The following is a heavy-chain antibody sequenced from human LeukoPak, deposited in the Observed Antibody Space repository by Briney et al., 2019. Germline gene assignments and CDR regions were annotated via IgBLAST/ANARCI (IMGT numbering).Heavy chain of an antibody. CDR1: GGSISSYY. J-gene: IGHJ3*02. Sequence: SETLSLTCTVSGGSISSYYWSWIRQPPGKGLEWIGYIYYSGSTNYNPSLKSRVTISVGTSKNQFSLKLSSVTAADTAVYYCASWDYYDSSGTILGSDAFDIWGQGTMVTVSS. V-gene: IGHV4-59*12. D-gene: IGHD3-22*01. CDR2: IYYSGST. CDR3: ASWDYYDSSGTILGSDAFDI.